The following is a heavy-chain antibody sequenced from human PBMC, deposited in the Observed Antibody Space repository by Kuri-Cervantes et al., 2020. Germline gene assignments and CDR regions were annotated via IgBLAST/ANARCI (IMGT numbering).Heavy chain of an antibody. CDR1: GFTFSSYW. CDR2: IKQDRSEK. D-gene: IGHD3-16*01. J-gene: IGHJ4*02. V-gene: IGHV3-7*01. Sequence: GESLKTSCAASGFTFSSYWMSWVRQAPGKGLEWVTQIKQDRSEKYYVDSVKVRFTISRDNAKNSLYLQMHSLRTGDTAVYYVAKRGGPGGAISYWGQGTLVTVSS. CDR3: AKRGGPGGAISY.